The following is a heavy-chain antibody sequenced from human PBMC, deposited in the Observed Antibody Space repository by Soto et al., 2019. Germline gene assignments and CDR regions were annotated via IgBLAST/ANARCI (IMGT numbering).Heavy chain of an antibody. CDR2: IDPSESYI. D-gene: IGHD3-10*01. V-gene: IGHV5-10-1*01. J-gene: IGHJ6*02. CDR3: ARLVVRGVIIIPYYYYGMDV. CDR1: GYSFTSYW. Sequence: GESLKISCKGSGYSFTSYWITWVRQMPGKGLEWKGSIDPSESYINYNPSFQGHVTISADKSISTSYLQLSSPKASDTAMYYFARLVVRGVIIIPYYYYGMDVWGQGTTVTVSS.